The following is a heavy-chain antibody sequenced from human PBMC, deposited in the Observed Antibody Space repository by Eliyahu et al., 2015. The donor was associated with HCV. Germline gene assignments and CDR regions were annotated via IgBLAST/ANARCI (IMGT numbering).Heavy chain of an antibody. D-gene: IGHD2-21*02. CDR2: ISHDGSHK. J-gene: IGHJ5*02. CDR1: GSTFSXXG. CDR3: AQDGLMNVVLTATPLRNWFDP. Sequence: QVQLVESGGGVVQPGRSLRLSCAASGSTFSXXGXHXVRQAPGKGLGWVAVISHDGSHKYYGDSXKGRFTVSRDDSENTVYLQMNGLTAEDTALYYCAQDGLMNVVLTATPLRNWFDPWGQGTLVTVSS. V-gene: IGHV3-30*18.